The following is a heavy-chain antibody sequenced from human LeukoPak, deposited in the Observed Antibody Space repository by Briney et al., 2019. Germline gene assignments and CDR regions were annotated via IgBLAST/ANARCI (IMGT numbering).Heavy chain of an antibody. V-gene: IGHV4-59*01. CDR1: GGSISSYY. CDR3: ARRRGYCSGGSCYSSLFDP. D-gene: IGHD2-15*01. CDR2: IYYSGST. J-gene: IGHJ5*02. Sequence: SETLSLTCTVSGGSISSYYWRWIRQPPGKGLEWVGYIYYSGSTNYNPSLKSRVTISVDTSKNQFSLKLSSVTAADTAVYYCARRRGYCSGGSCYSSLFDPWGQGTLVTVSS.